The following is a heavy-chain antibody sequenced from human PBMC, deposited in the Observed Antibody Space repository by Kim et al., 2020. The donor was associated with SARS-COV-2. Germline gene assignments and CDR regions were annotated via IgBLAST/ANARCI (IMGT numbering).Heavy chain of an antibody. CDR1: GFTFDDYA. CDR3: LSFSGYPAY. J-gene: IGHJ4*02. D-gene: IGHD3-22*01. Sequence: GGSLRLSCAASGFTFDDYAMHWVRQAPGKGLEWVSGISWNSGSIGYADSVKGRFTISRDNAKNSLYLQMNSMRAEDTALYYCLSFSGYPAYWGQGTLVTVSS. V-gene: IGHV3-9*01. CDR2: ISWNSGSI.